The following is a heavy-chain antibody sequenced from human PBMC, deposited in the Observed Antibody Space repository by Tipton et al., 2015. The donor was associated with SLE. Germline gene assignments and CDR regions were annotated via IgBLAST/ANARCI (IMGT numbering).Heavy chain of an antibody. CDR1: GFTVSSSY. V-gene: IGHV3-66*01. CDR2: IYSGGST. Sequence: SLRLSCAASGFTVSSSYMSWVRQAPGKGLEWVSVIYSGGSTYYADSVKGRFTISRDNSKNTLYLQMNSLRAEDTAVYYCARDGPSGSYGYWGQGTLVTVSS. D-gene: IGHD1-26*01. CDR3: ARDGPSGSYGY. J-gene: IGHJ4*02.